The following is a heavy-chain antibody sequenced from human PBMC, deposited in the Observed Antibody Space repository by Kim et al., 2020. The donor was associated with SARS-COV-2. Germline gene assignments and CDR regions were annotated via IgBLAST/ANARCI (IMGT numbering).Heavy chain of an antibody. CDR1: GYTFTGYY. CDR2: INPNSGGT. V-gene: IGHV1-2*02. Sequence: ASVKVSCKASGYTFTGYYMHWVRQAPGQGLEWMGWINPNSGGTNYAQKFQGRVTMTRDTSISTAYMELSRLRSDDTAVYYCARAYGGPGYSSSWYSGAFDIWGQGTMVTVSS. J-gene: IGHJ3*02. D-gene: IGHD6-13*01. CDR3: ARAYGGPGYSSSWYSGAFDI.